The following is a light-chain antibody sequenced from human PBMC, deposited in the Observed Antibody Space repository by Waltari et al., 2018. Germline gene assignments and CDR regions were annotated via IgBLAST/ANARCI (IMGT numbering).Light chain of an antibody. CDR1: QSLLHFSNNEFY. V-gene: IGKV4-1*01. CDR2: WAS. Sequence: IVMTQSPEYLAVSLGERATINCKSSQSLLHFSNNEFYLAWYQQKPGQSPKLLVHWASTRESGVPDRFSGSGSGREFTLTISSLQAEDVAVYYCQQYYSIPYTFGQGTRLEIK. J-gene: IGKJ2*01. CDR3: QQYYSIPYT.